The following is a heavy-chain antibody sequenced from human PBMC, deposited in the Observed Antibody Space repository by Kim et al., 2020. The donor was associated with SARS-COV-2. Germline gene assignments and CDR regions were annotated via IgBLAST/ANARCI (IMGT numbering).Heavy chain of an antibody. CDR2: IRDSDEKT. CDR1: GFTFNNDP. J-gene: IGHJ3*02. CDR3: AKSRLAAAGTGAFDI. V-gene: IGHV3-23*01. D-gene: IGHD6-13*01. Sequence: GGSLILSCAASGFTFNNDPMSWVRQAPEKRLEWVSTIRDSDEKTYYADSVKGRFTISRDTSKNTLYLHMNSLRAEDTAIYYCAKSRLAAAGTGAFDIWGQGTVVTVS.